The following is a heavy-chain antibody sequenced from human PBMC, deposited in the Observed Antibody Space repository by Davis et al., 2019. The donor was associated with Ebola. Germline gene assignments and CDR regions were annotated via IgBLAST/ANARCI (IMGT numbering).Heavy chain of an antibody. V-gene: IGHV3-30*02. Sequence: GGSLRLSCAASGFTFSSYWMSWVRQAPGRGLEWVAFIRFDGSEKYYSDSVKGRFTISRDNSQHTLYLQVNSLRAEDTAVYYCARDPNDYYFQSWGQGTLVTVSS. D-gene: IGHD3/OR15-3a*01. J-gene: IGHJ5*02. CDR2: IRFDGSEK. CDR3: ARDPNDYYFQS. CDR1: GFTFSSYW.